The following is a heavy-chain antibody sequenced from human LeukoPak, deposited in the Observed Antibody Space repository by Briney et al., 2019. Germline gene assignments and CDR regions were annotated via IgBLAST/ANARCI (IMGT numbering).Heavy chain of an antibody. V-gene: IGHV4-34*01. CDR3: ARGQLRFLEWLPAQYYYYYYGMDV. CDR2: INHSGST. Sequence: SETLSLTCAVYGGSFSGYYWSWIRQPPGKGLEWIGEINHSGSTNYNPSLKSRVTISVDTSKNQFSLKLSSVTAADTAVYYCARGQLRFLEWLPAQYYYYYYGMDVWGQGTLVTVSS. J-gene: IGHJ6*02. D-gene: IGHD3-3*01. CDR1: GGSFSGYY.